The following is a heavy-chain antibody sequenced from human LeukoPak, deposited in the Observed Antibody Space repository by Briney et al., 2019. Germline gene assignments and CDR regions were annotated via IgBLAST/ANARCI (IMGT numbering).Heavy chain of an antibody. CDR3: AKDRDYYDRTYYFDY. CDR2: ISGSGGST. D-gene: IGHD3-22*01. J-gene: IGHJ4*02. Sequence: GGSLRLSCAASGFTFSSYAMSWVRQAPGKGLEWVSAISGSGGSTYYADSVKGRFTISRDNSKNTLYLQMNSLRAEDTAVYCCAKDRDYYDRTYYFDYWGQGTLVTVSS. CDR1: GFTFSSYA. V-gene: IGHV3-23*01.